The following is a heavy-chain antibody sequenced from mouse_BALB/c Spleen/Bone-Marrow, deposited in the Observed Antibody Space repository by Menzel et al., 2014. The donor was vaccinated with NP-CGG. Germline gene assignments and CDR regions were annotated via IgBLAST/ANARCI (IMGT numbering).Heavy chain of an antibody. D-gene: IGHD2-4*01. CDR3: ARNYDYDGGYYAMDY. V-gene: IGHV1-7*01. CDR2: INPSTGYT. CDR1: GYNFISYW. J-gene: IGHJ4*01. Sequence: VKLMESGAELAKPGASVKMSCKASGYNFISYWMHWVKQRPGQGLEWIGYINPSTGYTEYNQKFKDKATLTADKSSSKAYMQLSSLTSEDPAVYYCARNYDYDGGYYAMDYWGQGTSVTVSS.